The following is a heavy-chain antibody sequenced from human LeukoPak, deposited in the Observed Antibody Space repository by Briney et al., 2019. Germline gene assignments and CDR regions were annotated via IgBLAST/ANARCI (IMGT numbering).Heavy chain of an antibody. CDR2: ISSSSSYI. J-gene: IGHJ4*02. CDR3: ARGATGTTALVDY. CDR1: GFTFSSYS. Sequence: GGSLRLSCSASGFTFSSYSMNWVRQAPGKGLEWVSSISSSSSYIYYADSAKGRFTISRDNAKNSLYLQMNSLRAEDTAVYYCARGATGTTALVDYWGQGTLVTVSS. V-gene: IGHV3-21*01. D-gene: IGHD1-1*01.